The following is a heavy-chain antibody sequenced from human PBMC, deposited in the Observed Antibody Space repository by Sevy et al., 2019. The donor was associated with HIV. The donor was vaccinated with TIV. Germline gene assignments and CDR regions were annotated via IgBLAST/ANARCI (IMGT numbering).Heavy chain of an antibody. CDR2: ISAYNGNT. V-gene: IGHV1-18*01. D-gene: IGHD3-3*01. CDR3: ARDRGYDFWSGYPYYYYYGMDV. CDR1: GYTFTSYG. Sequence: ASVKVSCKASGYTFTSYGISWVRQAPGQGLEWMGWISAYNGNTNYAQKLQGRVTMTTDTSTSTAYMVLASLRSDVTAVYYCARDRGYDFWSGYPYYYYYGMDVWGQGTTVTVSS. J-gene: IGHJ6*02.